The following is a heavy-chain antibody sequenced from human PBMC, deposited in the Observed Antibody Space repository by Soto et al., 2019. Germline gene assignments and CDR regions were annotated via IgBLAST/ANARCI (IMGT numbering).Heavy chain of an antibody. Sequence: QLQLQESGPGLVKPSETLSLTCTVSGGSISSSSYYWGWIRQPPGKGLEWIGSIYYSGSTYYNPSLKSRVTISVDTSKNQFSLKLSSVTAADTAVYYCARVVYASEFDPWGQGTLVTVSS. CDR2: IYYSGST. CDR1: GGSISSSSYY. CDR3: ARVVYASEFDP. D-gene: IGHD2-8*02. V-gene: IGHV4-39*01. J-gene: IGHJ5*02.